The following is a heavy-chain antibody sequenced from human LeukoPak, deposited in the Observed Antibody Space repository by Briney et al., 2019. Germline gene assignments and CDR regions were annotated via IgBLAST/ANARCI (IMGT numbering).Heavy chain of an antibody. J-gene: IGHJ4*02. CDR2: MNPNSGNT. D-gene: IGHD3-9*01. V-gene: IGHV1-8*01. CDR3: ARDSSRRPQNYDILTAFRTDY. Sequence: GASVKVSCKASRYTFTSYDINWVRQATGQGLEWMGWMNPNSGNTGYAQKFQGRVTMTRNTSISTAYMELSSLKSEDTAVYFCARDSSRRPQNYDILTAFRTDYWGQGTLVTVSS. CDR1: RYTFTSYD.